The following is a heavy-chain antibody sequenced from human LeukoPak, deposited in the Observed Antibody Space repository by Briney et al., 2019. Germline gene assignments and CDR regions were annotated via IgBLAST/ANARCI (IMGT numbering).Heavy chain of an antibody. D-gene: IGHD2-2*02. CDR2: ISGSSSNI. Sequence: PGGSLRLSCAASGFTFSSYSMNWVRQAPGKGLQWVSSISGSSSNIYYADSVKGRFTISRDNAKNSLYLQMNSLRAEDTAVYYCARTYCISTSCYMSTFDIWGPGTMVTVSS. CDR3: ARTYCISTSCYMSTFDI. J-gene: IGHJ3*02. CDR1: GFTFSSYS. V-gene: IGHV3-21*01.